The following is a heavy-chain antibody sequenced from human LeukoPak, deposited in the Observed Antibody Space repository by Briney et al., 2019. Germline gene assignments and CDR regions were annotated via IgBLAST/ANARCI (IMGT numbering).Heavy chain of an antibody. J-gene: IGHJ3*02. CDR1: GFTFSTYA. CDR3: ARDFGGILTGGDAFDI. D-gene: IGHD3-9*01. V-gene: IGHV3-30*04. CDR2: ISYDGTNK. Sequence: QPGGSLRLSCAASGFTFSTYALHWVSQAPGKGLEWLAVISYDGTNKSYADSVKGRFTISRDNSKNTLFLQMNSLRPEDTAVYYCARDFGGILTGGDAFDIWAKGHWSLSLQ.